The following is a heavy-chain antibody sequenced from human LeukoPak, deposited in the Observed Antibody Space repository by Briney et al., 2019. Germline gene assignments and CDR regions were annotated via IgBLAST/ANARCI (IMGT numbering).Heavy chain of an antibody. V-gene: IGHV3-48*03. CDR2: IHSSGTVK. Sequence: GGSLRLSCVVSRFPFSIYEMYWVRQAPGKGLEWVSNIHSSGTVKYYSDSVKGRFSISRDNAKSSLYLQMNSLRVEDTAVYYCALLTVASDFDYWGQGALVTVSS. CDR1: RFPFSIYE. D-gene: IGHD5-12*01. J-gene: IGHJ4*02. CDR3: ALLTVASDFDY.